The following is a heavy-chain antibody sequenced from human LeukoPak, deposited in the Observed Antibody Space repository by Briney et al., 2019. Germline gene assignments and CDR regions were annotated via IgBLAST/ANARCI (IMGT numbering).Heavy chain of an antibody. V-gene: IGHV3-30*18. CDR1: GFTFSSYG. D-gene: IGHD6-19*01. J-gene: IGHJ4*02. CDR2: ISYDGSNK. Sequence: GGSLRLSCAASGFTFSSYGMHWVRQAPGKGLEWVAVISYDGSNKYYADSVKGRFTICRDNSKNTLYLQMNSLRAEDTGVYYCANGIQDSSVRPTPAFDYWGQGTLVTVSS. CDR3: ANGIQDSSVRPTPAFDY.